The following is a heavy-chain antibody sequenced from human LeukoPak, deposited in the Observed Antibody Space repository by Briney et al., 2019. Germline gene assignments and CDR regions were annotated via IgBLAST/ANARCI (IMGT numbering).Heavy chain of an antibody. CDR1: GFTFSSYS. CDR3: ARVRNPGIAAAGPFDY. CDR2: ISSSSSYI. Sequence: GGSLRLSCAASGFTFSSYSMNWVRQAPGKGLEWVSSISSSSSYIYYADSVKGRFTISRDNAKNSLYLQMSSLRAEDTAVYYCARVRNPGIAAAGPFDYWGQGTLVTVSS. V-gene: IGHV3-21*01. D-gene: IGHD6-13*01. J-gene: IGHJ4*02.